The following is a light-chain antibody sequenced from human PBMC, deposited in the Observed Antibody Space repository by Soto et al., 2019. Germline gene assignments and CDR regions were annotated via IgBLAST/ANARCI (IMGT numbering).Light chain of an antibody. CDR1: QDISNY. CDR2: DAS. V-gene: IGKV1-33*01. CDR3: QPYDNLPPIA. J-gene: IGKJ5*01. Sequence: DIQMTQSPSSLSASVGDRVTITCQASQDISNYLNWYQQKPGKAPKLLIYDASNLETGVPSRFSGSGSGTDSNFTISSLQPEDIATYYCQPYDNLPPIAFGQGTRLESK.